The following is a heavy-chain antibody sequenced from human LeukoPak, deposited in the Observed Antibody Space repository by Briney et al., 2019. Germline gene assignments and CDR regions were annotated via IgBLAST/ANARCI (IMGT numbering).Heavy chain of an antibody. CDR2: IIPIFGTA. V-gene: IGHV1-69*13. Sequence: SVKVSCKASGGTFSSYAISWVRQAPGQGLEWMGGIIPIFGTANYAQKFQGRVTITADESTSTAYMELSSLGSEDTAVYYCARGFPGHYDFWSGYLDYWGQGTLVTVSS. CDR3: ARGFPGHYDFWSGYLDY. J-gene: IGHJ4*02. D-gene: IGHD3-3*01. CDR1: GGTFSSYA.